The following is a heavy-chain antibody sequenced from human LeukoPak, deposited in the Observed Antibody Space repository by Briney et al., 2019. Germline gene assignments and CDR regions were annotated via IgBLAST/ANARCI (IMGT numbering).Heavy chain of an antibody. V-gene: IGHV3-21*01. D-gene: IGHD1-1*01. CDR1: GFTFSSYS. J-gene: IGHJ5*02. CDR2: ISSSSSYI. CDR3: ARMETSLFDP. Sequence: GGSLRLSCAASGFTFSSYSMNWVRQAPGKGLEWVSSISSSSSYIYYADSVKGRFTISRDNAKNSPYLQMNSLRAEDTAVYYCARMETSLFDPWGQGTLVTVSS.